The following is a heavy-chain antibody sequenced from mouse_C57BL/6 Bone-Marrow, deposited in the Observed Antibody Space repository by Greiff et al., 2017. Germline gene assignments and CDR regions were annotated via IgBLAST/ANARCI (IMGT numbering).Heavy chain of an antibody. CDR1: GYTFTDYE. V-gene: IGHV1-15*01. J-gene: IGHJ3*01. CDR2: IDPETGGT. CDR3: TGYYGTWFAY. Sequence: QVQLQQSGAELVRPGASVTLSCKASGYTFTDYEMHWVKQTPVHGLEWIGAIDPETGGTAYNQKFKGKAILTADKSSSTAYMERRSLTSEDSAVYYCTGYYGTWFAYWGQGTLVTVSA. D-gene: IGHD1-2*01.